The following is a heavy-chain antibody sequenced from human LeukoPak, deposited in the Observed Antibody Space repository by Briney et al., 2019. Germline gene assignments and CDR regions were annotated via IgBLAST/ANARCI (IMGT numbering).Heavy chain of an antibody. V-gene: IGHV3-21*01. CDR1: GFTFSSYS. CDR3: ARRRTTVTYFDY. CDR2: ISSSSSYI. Sequence: GSLRLSCAASGFTFSSYSMNWVRQAPGKGLEWVSSISSSSSYIYYADSVKGRFTISRDNAKNSLYLQMNSLRAEDTAVYYCARRRTTVTYFDYWGQGTLVTVSS. D-gene: IGHD4-17*01. J-gene: IGHJ4*02.